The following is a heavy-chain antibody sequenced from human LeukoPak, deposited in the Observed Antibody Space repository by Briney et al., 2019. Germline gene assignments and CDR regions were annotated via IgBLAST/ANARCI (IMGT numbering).Heavy chain of an antibody. V-gene: IGHV1-18*01. CDR3: AREAAYYYGSGSSLPNDY. Sequence: ASVKVPCKASGYTFTSYGISWVRQAPGQGLEWMGWNSAYNGNTNYAQKLQGRVTMTTDTSTSTAYMELRSLRSDDTAVYYCAREAAYYYGSGSSLPNDYWGQGTLVTVSS. CDR1: GYTFTSYG. D-gene: IGHD3-10*01. CDR2: NSAYNGNT. J-gene: IGHJ4*02.